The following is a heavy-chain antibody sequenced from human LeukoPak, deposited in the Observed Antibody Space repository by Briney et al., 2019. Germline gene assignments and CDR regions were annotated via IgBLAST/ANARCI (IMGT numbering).Heavy chain of an antibody. CDR3: ASNRGYFDSGYFDY. J-gene: IGHJ4*02. D-gene: IGHD3-9*01. CDR1: GGTFSSYA. V-gene: IGHV1-69*13. CDR2: IIPIFGTA. Sequence: SVKVSCKASGGTFSSYAISWVRQAPGQGLEWMGGIIPIFGTANYAQKFQGRVTITADESTSTAYMELRSLRSDDTAVYYCASNRGYFDSGYFDYWGQGTLVTVSS.